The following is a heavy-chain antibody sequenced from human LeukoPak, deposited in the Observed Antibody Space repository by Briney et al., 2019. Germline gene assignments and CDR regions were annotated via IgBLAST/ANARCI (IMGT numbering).Heavy chain of an antibody. CDR3: AGQTTLKYYFAY. Sequence: QPGGSLRLSCAASGFTFRISWMSWVRQAPGKGLEGVSVIYSGGSTYYADSVKGRFTISRDNSKNTLYLQVNSLRAEDTAVYYRAGQTTLKYYFAYWGQGTLVTVSS. CDR1: GFTFRISW. CDR2: IYSGGST. D-gene: IGHD4-17*01. V-gene: IGHV3-53*01. J-gene: IGHJ4*02.